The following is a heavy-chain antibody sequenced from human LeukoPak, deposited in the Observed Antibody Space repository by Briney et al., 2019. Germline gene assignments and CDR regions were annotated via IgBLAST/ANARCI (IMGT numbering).Heavy chain of an antibody. Sequence: GSLRLSCAASGFTVITNYMAWVRQAPGKGLEWVSVIYTGGATYYADSVKGRFTISRDNSKNTLYLQMNGLRAEDTAVYYCARGPGGYYNYWGQGTLVTVSS. J-gene: IGHJ4*02. CDR2: IYTGGAT. V-gene: IGHV3-53*01. CDR1: GFTVITNY. CDR3: ARGPGGYYNY. D-gene: IGHD3-22*01.